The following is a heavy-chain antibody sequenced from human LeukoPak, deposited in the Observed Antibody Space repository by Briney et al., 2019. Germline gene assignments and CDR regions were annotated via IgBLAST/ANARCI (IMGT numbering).Heavy chain of an antibody. CDR3: ARGWTVRGVIITPPYWFDP. D-gene: IGHD3-10*01. Sequence: SETLSLTCTVSGGSISSGVYYWSWIRQHPGKGLEWIGYIYYSGSTYYNPSLKSRVTISVDTSKNQFSLKLSSVTAADTAVYYCARGWTVRGVIITPPYWFDPWGQGTLVTVSS. V-gene: IGHV4-31*03. CDR1: GGSISSGVYY. J-gene: IGHJ5*02. CDR2: IYYSGST.